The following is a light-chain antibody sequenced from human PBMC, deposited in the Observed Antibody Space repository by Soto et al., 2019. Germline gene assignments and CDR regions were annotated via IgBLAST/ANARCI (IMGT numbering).Light chain of an antibody. CDR2: EVS. CDR3: SSYASSSIRV. CDR1: SSDVGGYNY. V-gene: IGLV2-14*01. Sequence: QSALTQPASVSGSPGQSITISCTGSSSDVGGYNYVSWYQQHSGKAPKIMIYEVSNRPSGVSNRFSGSKSGNTASLTISGLQADDEADYYCSSYASSSIRVFGGGTKLTVL. J-gene: IGLJ3*02.